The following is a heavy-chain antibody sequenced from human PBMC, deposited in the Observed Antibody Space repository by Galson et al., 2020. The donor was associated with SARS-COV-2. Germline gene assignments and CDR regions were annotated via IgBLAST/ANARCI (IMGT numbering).Heavy chain of an antibody. V-gene: IGHV3-43D*03. J-gene: IGHJ4*02. CDR2: VSCDGDIS. CDR3: AKSMDSGGQRRFDH. Sequence: GESLKISCTASGFTFDDYAMHWVRQPPGRGLEWVSGVSCDGDISYYADSVKGRFTISRDNIKNSLYLQMNSLRPEDTALYYCAKSMDSGGQRRFDHWGQGTLVTVSS. D-gene: IGHD1-26*01. CDR1: GFTFDDYA.